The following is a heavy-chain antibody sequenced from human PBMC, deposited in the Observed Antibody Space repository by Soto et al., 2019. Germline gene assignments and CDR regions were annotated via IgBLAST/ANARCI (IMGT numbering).Heavy chain of an antibody. CDR3: ARDREWLVLSYFDY. J-gene: IGHJ4*02. CDR2: ISSSSSYI. D-gene: IGHD6-19*01. Sequence: PGGSLRLSCAASGFTFSSYGMNWVRQAPGKGLEWVSSISSSSSYIYYADSVKGRFTISRDNAKNSLYLQMNSLRAENTAVYYCARDREWLVLSYFDYWGQGTLVTVSS. CDR1: GFTFSSYG. V-gene: IGHV3-21*01.